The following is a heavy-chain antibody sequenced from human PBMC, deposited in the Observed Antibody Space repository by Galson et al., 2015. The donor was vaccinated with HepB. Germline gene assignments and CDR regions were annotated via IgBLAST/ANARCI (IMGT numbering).Heavy chain of an antibody. CDR2: INPNSGGT. D-gene: IGHD5-18*01. V-gene: IGHV1-2*02. CDR1: GYTFTGYY. CDR3: ARDKEPFSYGFGYYSMAV. Sequence: SVKVSCKASGYTFTGYYMHWVRQAPGQGLEWMGGINPNSGGTNYAQKFQGRVTMTRDTSISTAYMELSRLKSDDTAVYYCARDKEPFSYGFGYYSMAVWGHGTPVTVSS. J-gene: IGHJ6*02.